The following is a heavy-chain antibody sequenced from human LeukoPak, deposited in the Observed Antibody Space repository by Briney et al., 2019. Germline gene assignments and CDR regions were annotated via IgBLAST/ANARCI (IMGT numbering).Heavy chain of an antibody. Sequence: GGCLRLSCAASGFTFSNNRMSWVRQAPGKGLEWVANIKEDGSDKYYVDSVKGRFTISRDNAKNALYLQMDSLRAEDTAVYYCARGVGAFDFWGQGALVSVSS. CDR2: IKEDGSDK. V-gene: IGHV3-7*05. CDR3: ARGVGAFDF. J-gene: IGHJ4*02. D-gene: IGHD3-16*01. CDR1: GFTFSNNR.